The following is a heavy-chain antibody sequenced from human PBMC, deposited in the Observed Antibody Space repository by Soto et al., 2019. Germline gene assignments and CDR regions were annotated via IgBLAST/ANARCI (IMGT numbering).Heavy chain of an antibody. Sequence: EVQLLESGGSLVQPGGSLRLYCAASGLTFSNFAMGWVRQGPGEGLECVAAIGGGGGSTYYADYVKGRFTVSRDNSKNTLLLQMNFLRADDTAIYYCARTADAVAGTVYGNWVQGTLVTVSS. CDR3: ARTADAVAGTVYGN. V-gene: IGHV3-23*01. J-gene: IGHJ4*02. CDR2: IGGGGGST. D-gene: IGHD6-19*01. CDR1: GLTFSNFA.